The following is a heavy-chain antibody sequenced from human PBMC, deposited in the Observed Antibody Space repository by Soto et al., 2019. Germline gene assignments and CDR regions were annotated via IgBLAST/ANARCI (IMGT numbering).Heavy chain of an antibody. CDR2: IDTTGSTT. CDR3: ASVSDAQYYYGMDA. V-gene: IGHV3-74*01. J-gene: IGHJ6*02. D-gene: IGHD2-2*01. CDR1: EFSFSTYW. Sequence: VQLVESGGGLVQPGGSLRLSCVASEFSFSTYWMHWVRQAPGKGLMWVARIDTTGSTTTYADSVQGRFTISRDNAKNTMYLQMNSVRDDDTAIYFCASVSDAQYYYGMDAWGQGTKVTVS.